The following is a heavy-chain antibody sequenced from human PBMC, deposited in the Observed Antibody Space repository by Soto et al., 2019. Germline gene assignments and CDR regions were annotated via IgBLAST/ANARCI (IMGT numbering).Heavy chain of an antibody. CDR2: IKQDGSEK. CDR1: GFTFSSYW. D-gene: IGHD3-10*01. CDR3: ASERGDWYFDL. V-gene: IGHV3-7*04. Sequence: EVQLVESGGGLVQPGGSLRLSCAASGFTFSSYWMSWVRQAPGKGLEWVANIKQDGSEKYYVDSVKGRFTISRDNATNSLYLQMNSLRAEDTAVYYCASERGDWYFDLWGRGTLVTVSS. J-gene: IGHJ2*01.